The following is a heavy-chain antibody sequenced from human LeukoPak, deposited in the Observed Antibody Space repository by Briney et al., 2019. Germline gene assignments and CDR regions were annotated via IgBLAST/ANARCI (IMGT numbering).Heavy chain of an antibody. CDR3: VRGIAAAGTPWFDP. CDR1: GYTFTSYD. Sequence: ASVKVSCKASGYTFTSYDINWVRQATGQGLEWMGWMNPNSGNTGYAQKFQGRVTMTRNTSISTAYMELSSLRSEDTAVYYCVRGIAAAGTPWFDPWGQGTLVTVSS. D-gene: IGHD6-13*01. CDR2: MNPNSGNT. J-gene: IGHJ5*02. V-gene: IGHV1-8*01.